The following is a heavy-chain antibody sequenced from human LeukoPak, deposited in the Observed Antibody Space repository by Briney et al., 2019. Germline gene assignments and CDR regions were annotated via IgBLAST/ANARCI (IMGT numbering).Heavy chain of an antibody. J-gene: IGHJ4*02. V-gene: IGHV3-7*05. Sequence: GGSLRLSCAASGFTFSSYWMSWVRQAPGKGLEWVANINQAGSEKYYVDSVKGRFTISGDNDKNSLYLQMNSLRAEDTAVYYCARESNGWYTHFDYWGQGTLVTVSS. CDR3: ARESNGWYTHFDY. CDR1: GFTFSSYW. D-gene: IGHD6-19*01. CDR2: INQAGSEK.